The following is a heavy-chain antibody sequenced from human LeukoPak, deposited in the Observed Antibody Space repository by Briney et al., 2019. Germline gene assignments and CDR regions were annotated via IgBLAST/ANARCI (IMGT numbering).Heavy chain of an antibody. D-gene: IGHD5-18*01. CDR2: IIPIFGTA. Sequence: SVKVSCKASGYTFTSYDINWVRQAPGQGLEWMGRIIPIFGTANYAQKFQGRVTITTDESTSTAYMELSNLRSEDTAVYYCARGPNLGIQQAVAFDIWGQGTMVTVSS. CDR1: GYTFTSYD. V-gene: IGHV1-69*05. J-gene: IGHJ3*02. CDR3: ARGPNLGIQQAVAFDI.